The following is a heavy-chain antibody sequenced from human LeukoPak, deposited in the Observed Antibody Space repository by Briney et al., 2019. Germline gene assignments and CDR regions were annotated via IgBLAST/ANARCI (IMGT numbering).Heavy chain of an antibody. J-gene: IGHJ6*03. V-gene: IGHV1-18*01. Sequence: ASVKVSCKASGYTFTSYGISWVRQAPGQGLEWMGWISAYNGNTNYAQKLQGRVTMTTDTSTSTAYMELRSLRSEDTAVYYCATGGTTVTEYYYYYMDVWGKGTTATVSS. CDR2: ISAYNGNT. D-gene: IGHD1-1*01. CDR3: ATGGTTVTEYYYYYMDV. CDR1: GYTFTSYG.